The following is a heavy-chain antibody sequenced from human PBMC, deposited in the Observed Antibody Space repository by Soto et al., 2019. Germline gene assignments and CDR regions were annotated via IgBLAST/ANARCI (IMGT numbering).Heavy chain of an antibody. CDR1: GYTFTIHD. CDR2: LNPHSGKA. V-gene: IGHV1-8*01. CDR3: ARVSRIAAHSSYDS. D-gene: IGHD6-6*01. J-gene: IGHJ4*02. Sequence: ASVKVSCKASGYTFTIHDIHWVRQAPGQGLEWMAGLNPHSGKAAYAQRFQGRLTMTGNASTSTAYMELSGLRSEDTAKYYCARVSRIAAHSSYDSWGQGTLVTVSS.